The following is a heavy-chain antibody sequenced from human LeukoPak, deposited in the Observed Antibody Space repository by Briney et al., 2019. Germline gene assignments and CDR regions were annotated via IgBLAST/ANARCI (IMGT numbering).Heavy chain of an antibody. J-gene: IGHJ6*02. CDR1: GYTFTSYG. CDR2: ISAYNGNK. Sequence: ASVKVSCTASGYTFTSYGISWVRQAPGQGLEWMGWISAYNGNKNYAKKLQGRVTMTTDTSTTTAYMELRSLRSDDTAVYYCARGDYGEYYGMDVWGQGTTVTVSS. D-gene: IGHD4-17*01. V-gene: IGHV1-18*01. CDR3: ARGDYGEYYGMDV.